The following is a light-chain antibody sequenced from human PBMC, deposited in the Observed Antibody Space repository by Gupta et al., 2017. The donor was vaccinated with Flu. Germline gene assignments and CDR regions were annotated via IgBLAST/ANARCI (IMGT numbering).Light chain of an antibody. V-gene: IGLV2-14*01. Sequence: QAFTISRPGTSCDIGGYNSVSWYQQYPGKAPKLLIFEVSNRPSGVSARFSGSKSGNAASLTISVLHPEAEADYYCSSYPHTNTTVLFGGGT. CDR2: EVS. CDR3: SSYPHTNTTVL. CDR1: SCDIGGYNS. J-gene: IGLJ2*01.